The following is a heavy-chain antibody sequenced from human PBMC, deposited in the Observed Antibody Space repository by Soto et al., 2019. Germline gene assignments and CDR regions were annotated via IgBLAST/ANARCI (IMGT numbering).Heavy chain of an antibody. Sequence: PSETLSLTCTVSGGSISSGGYYWSWIRQHPGKGLEWIGYIYYSGSTYYNPSLKSRVTISVDTSKNQFSLKLSSVTAADTAVYYCARSTRIAPYYFDYWGRGTLVTVSS. CDR2: IYYSGST. J-gene: IGHJ4*02. D-gene: IGHD6-13*01. CDR1: GGSISSGGYY. V-gene: IGHV4-31*03. CDR3: ARSTRIAPYYFDY.